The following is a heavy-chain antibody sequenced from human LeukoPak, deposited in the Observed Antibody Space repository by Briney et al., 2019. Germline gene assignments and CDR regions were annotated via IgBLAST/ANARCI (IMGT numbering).Heavy chain of an antibody. D-gene: IGHD2-8*01. V-gene: IGHV3-33*01. Sequence: GGSLRLSCAASGFTFSSYGMHWVCQAPGKGLEWVAVIWYDGSNKHYADSVKGRFTISRDNSKNTLSLQMNSVRADDTAVYYCSRDFGNGAWFYGMDVWGQGTTVTVSS. CDR1: GFTFSSYG. CDR3: SRDFGNGAWFYGMDV. J-gene: IGHJ6*02. CDR2: IWYDGSNK.